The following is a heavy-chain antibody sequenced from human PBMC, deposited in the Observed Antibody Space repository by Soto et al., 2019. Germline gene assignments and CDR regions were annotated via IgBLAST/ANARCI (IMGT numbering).Heavy chain of an antibody. Sequence: EVQLVESGGGLVQPGGSLRLSCAASGFTFSSSWMHWVRQAPGKGLVWVSRINSDGSRTNYADSVKGRFTISRDNAKNTLYLQMNSLRAEDTAVYYCARGATGWYGYDYWGLGTLVTVSS. V-gene: IGHV3-74*01. CDR1: GFTFSSSW. J-gene: IGHJ4*02. D-gene: IGHD6-19*01. CDR2: INSDGSRT. CDR3: ARGATGWYGYDY.